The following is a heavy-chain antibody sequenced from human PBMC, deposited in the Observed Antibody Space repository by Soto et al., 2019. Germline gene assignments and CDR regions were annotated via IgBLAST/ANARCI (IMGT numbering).Heavy chain of an antibody. CDR2: ILSNDEK. J-gene: IGHJ6*02. CDR1: GLSLSNARMG. V-gene: IGHV2-26*01. CDR3: XXXXXXXXXYYYGMDV. Sequence: QVTLKASGPVLAKPTETLTLTCTVSGLSLSNARMGVSCIRQPPGKALKWLAHILSNDEKSYSTSLKSRLTIXSDXTXXXXXXXXXXXXXXXXXXXXXXXXXXXXXXYYYGMDVWGQGTTVTVSS.